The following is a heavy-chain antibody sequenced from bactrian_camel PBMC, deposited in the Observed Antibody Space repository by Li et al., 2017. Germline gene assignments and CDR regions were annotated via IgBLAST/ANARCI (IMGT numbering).Heavy chain of an antibody. J-gene: IGHJ4*01. CDR1: GSTSSSRC. CDR2: IDSDGIA. V-gene: IGHV3S53*01. D-gene: IGHD1*01. Sequence: HVQLVESGGGSVQAGGSLRVSCAASGSTSSSRCMGWFRKAPGKQREGVAAIDSDGIASCADSVKGRFTITKDSAKNTLHLQMNSLKAEDTAMYYCAGRSNLFSRVCPNEARQYSNWGQGTQVTVS. CDR3: AGRSNLFSRVCPNEARQYSN.